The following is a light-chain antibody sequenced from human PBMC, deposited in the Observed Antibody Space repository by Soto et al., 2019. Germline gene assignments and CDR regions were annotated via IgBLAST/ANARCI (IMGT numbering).Light chain of an antibody. CDR1: QGISSY. CDR3: QQLNSYPPALT. J-gene: IGKJ4*01. CDR2: AAS. V-gene: IGKV1-9*01. Sequence: DIQLTQSPSFLSASVGYRVTITCRASQGISSYLAWYQQKPGKAPKLLIYAASTLQSGVPSRFSGSGSGTEFTLTISSLQPEDFATYYCQQLNSYPPALTFGGGTKVEIK.